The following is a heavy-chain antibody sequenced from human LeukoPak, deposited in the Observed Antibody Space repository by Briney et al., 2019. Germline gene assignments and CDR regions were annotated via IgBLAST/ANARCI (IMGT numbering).Heavy chain of an antibody. CDR3: AKYKVAVPGAFDH. V-gene: IGHV3-23*01. CDR2: ISVSGDDT. D-gene: IGHD1-1*01. J-gene: IGHJ5*02. CDR1: EFTFSSYP. Sequence: GGSLRLSCVGSEFTFSSYPMTWVRQAPGKGLEWVSAISVSGDDTYYADSAKGRFTISRDNSKNTPYLQMNSLRAGDTAVYYCAKYKVAVPGAFDHWGQETLVTVSS.